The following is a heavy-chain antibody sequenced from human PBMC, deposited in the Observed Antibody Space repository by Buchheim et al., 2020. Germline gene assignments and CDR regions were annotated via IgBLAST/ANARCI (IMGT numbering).Heavy chain of an antibody. D-gene: IGHD5-24*01. V-gene: IGHV4-59*11. CDR3: ARDLSPYKNWFDP. CDR2: IYYSGST. J-gene: IGHJ5*02. CDR1: GGSISSHY. Sequence: QVQLQESGPGLVKPSETLSLTCTVSGGSISSHYWSWIRQPPGKGLEWIGYIYYSGSTNDNPPLKSRVTISVDTSKNQFSLKLSSVTAADTAVYYCARDLSPYKNWFDPWGQGTL.